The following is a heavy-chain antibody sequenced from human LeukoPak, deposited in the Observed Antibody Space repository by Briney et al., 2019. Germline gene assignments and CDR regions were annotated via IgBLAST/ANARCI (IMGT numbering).Heavy chain of an antibody. Sequence: SETLSLTCTVSGGSISSYYWSWIRQPPGKGLEWIGYIYYSGSTNYNPSLKSRVTISVDTSKNQFSLKLSSVTAADTAVYYCARGLAVAGTPFDYWGQGTLVTVSS. CDR2: IYYSGST. V-gene: IGHV4-59*01. CDR1: GGSISSYY. J-gene: IGHJ4*02. D-gene: IGHD6-19*01. CDR3: ARGLAVAGTPFDY.